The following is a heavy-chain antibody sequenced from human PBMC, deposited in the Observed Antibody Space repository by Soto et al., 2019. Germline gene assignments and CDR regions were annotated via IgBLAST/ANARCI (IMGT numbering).Heavy chain of an antibody. Sequence: PRGSLRLSCAASGFIFSSYGMNWVRQAPGKGLEWVASIKYDGGEKKYVDSVKGRFTISRDNAKNSLYLQMAGLRAEDTAVYYCARDGVAAGLYFDYWGQGTLVTVSS. CDR1: GFIFSSYG. CDR3: ARDGVAAGLYFDY. V-gene: IGHV3-7*05. D-gene: IGHD6-13*01. J-gene: IGHJ4*02. CDR2: IKYDGGEK.